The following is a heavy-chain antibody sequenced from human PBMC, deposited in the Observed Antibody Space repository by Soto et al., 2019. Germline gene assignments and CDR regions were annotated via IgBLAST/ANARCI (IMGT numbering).Heavy chain of an antibody. D-gene: IGHD3-3*01. J-gene: IGHJ6*02. CDR2: IYYSGST. CDR3: ASLYYDFWSGYYSTTEAYYGMDV. V-gene: IGHV4-59*01. Sequence: SETLSLTCTVSGGSISSYYWSWIRQPPGKGLEWIGYIYYSGSTNYNPSLKSRVTISVDTSKNQFSLKLSSVTAADTAVYYCASLYYDFWSGYYSTTEAYYGMDVWGQGTTVTVSS. CDR1: GGSISSYY.